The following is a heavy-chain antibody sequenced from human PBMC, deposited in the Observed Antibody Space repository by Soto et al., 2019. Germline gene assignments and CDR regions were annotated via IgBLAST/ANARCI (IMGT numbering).Heavy chain of an antibody. CDR3: AKDTYSSSWYYFDY. V-gene: IGHV3-9*01. CDR1: GFTFDDYA. D-gene: IGHD6-13*01. CDR2: ISWNSGSI. Sequence: EVQLVESGGGLVQPGRSLRPSCAASGFTFDDYAMHWVRQAPGKGLEWVSGISWNSGSIGYADAVKGRFTISRDNAKNSLYLQMNSLRAEDTALYYCAKDTYSSSWYYFDYWGQGTLVTVSS. J-gene: IGHJ4*02.